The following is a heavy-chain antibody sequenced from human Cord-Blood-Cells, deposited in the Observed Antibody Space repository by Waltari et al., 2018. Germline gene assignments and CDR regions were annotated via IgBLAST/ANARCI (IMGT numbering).Heavy chain of an antibody. Sequence: QVQLQESGPGLVKPSETLSLTCTVPGGSVSSGSYYWSWIRQPPGKGLEWIGYIYYSGSTNYNPSLKSRVTISVDTSKNQFSLKLSSVTAADTAVYYCARPWDYWGQGTLVTVSS. V-gene: IGHV4-61*01. CDR1: GGSVSSGSYY. CDR2: IYYSGST. CDR3: ARPWDY. J-gene: IGHJ4*02.